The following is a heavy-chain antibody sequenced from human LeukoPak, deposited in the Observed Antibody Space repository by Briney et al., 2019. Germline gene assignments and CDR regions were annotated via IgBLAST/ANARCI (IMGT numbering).Heavy chain of an antibody. Sequence: ASVKVSCKASEYTVASYAIHWVRQAPGQSLEWTGWINAGNGNTNYAQKFQGRVTMTTDTSASTAYMELRSLRFDDTAVYYCAREIRGTSGWYSFDNWGQGTLVTVSS. D-gene: IGHD6-19*01. CDR1: EYTVASYA. V-gene: IGHV1-3*01. CDR3: AREIRGTSGWYSFDN. J-gene: IGHJ4*02. CDR2: INAGNGNT.